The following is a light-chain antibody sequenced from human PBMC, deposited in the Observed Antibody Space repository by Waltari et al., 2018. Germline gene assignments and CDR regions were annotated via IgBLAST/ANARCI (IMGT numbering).Light chain of an antibody. J-gene: IGKJ5*01. CDR3: QQYGSSST. CDR1: QSVTSNY. CDR2: GAS. Sequence: EIVLTQSPGTLSLSPGERATISCRSSQSVTSNYLVLYQQKPGQAPRLLICGASSRATGIPVRFSGSGSGTDFTLTISRLEPEDFAVYYCQQYGSSSTFGQGTRLEIK. V-gene: IGKV3-20*01.